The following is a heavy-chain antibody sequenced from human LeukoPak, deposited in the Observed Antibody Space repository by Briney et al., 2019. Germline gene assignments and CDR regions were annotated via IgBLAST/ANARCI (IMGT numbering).Heavy chain of an antibody. CDR2: ISSSSSTI. Sequence: GGSLRLSCAASGFTFSSYSMNWVRQAPGKGLEWVSYISSSSSTIYYADSVKGRFTISRDNAKNSLYLQMNSLRAEDTAVYYCARDPTWGIVVVPAPLWGKGTTVTVSS. J-gene: IGHJ6*04. CDR3: ARDPTWGIVVVPAPL. D-gene: IGHD2-2*01. V-gene: IGHV3-48*01. CDR1: GFTFSSYS.